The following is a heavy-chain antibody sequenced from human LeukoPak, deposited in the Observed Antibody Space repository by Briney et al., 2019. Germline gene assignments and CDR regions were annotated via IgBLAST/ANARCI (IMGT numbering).Heavy chain of an antibody. V-gene: IGHV3-23*01. Sequence: GGSLRLSCAASGFTFSNYPMSWVRQAPGKGLEWVSAISGSGGSTYYADSVKGRFTISRDNSKNTLYLQMNSLRAEDTAVYYCAKGPVLVSVVVTTIPNFFDYWGQGTLVTVSS. CDR3: AKGPVLVSVVVTTIPNFFDY. CDR1: GFTFSNYP. J-gene: IGHJ4*02. D-gene: IGHD3-22*01. CDR2: ISGSGGST.